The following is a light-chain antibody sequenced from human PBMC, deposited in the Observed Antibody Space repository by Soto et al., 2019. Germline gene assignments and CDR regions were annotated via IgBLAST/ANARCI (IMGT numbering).Light chain of an antibody. V-gene: IGLV2-8*01. CDR2: DVS. J-gene: IGLJ1*01. CDR1: SSDVGGYNY. CDR3: SSYAGTHIV. Sequence: QSALTQPASASGSPGQSVTIFCTGTSSDVGGYNYVSWYQQHPGKAPKLMIYDVSKRPSGVPDRFSGSKSGNTASLTVSGLQAEDEADYYCSSYAGTHIVFGTGTKVTVL.